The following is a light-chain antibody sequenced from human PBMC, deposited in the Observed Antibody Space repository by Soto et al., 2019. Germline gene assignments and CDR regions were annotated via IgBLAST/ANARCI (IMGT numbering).Light chain of an antibody. V-gene: IGKV3-20*01. J-gene: IGKJ2*01. Sequence: DILLTQSPGTLSLSPGERATLSCRVSQSVRNSYLACYQQKPEQAPRLLLYDASISPSGVPDRFTGSGSGTDFTLSISRLEPEDFAVYYCQDYGTSPYTFGQGSQLDIK. CDR1: QSVRNSY. CDR3: QDYGTSPYT. CDR2: DAS.